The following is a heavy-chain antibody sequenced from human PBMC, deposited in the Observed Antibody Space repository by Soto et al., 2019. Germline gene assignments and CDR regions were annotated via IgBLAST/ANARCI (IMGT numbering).Heavy chain of an antibody. Sequence: PSQTLSLTCAISGDSVSSNTASWNWIRQSPSRGLEWLGRTYFRSTWYNDYAVSVKSRIIINPDTSNNQFSLQLNSVTPEDTAVYFCAKGDNLGPKTGYAFDPWGQGIMVTVSS. J-gene: IGHJ5*02. CDR3: AKGDNLGPKTGYAFDP. V-gene: IGHV6-1*01. CDR1: GDSVSSNTAS. D-gene: IGHD5-12*01. CDR2: TYFRSTWYN.